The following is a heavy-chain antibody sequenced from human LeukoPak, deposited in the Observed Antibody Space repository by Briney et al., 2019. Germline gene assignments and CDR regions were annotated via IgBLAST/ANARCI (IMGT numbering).Heavy chain of an antibody. CDR3: ARGRGAVAGTWYYGMDV. CDR1: GGTFSSYG. D-gene: IGHD6-19*01. CDR2: IMPIFGTA. J-gene: IGHJ6*04. V-gene: IGHV1-69*01. Sequence: AVTVSCQASGGTFSSYGISWVRQAPGQGLEWLGGIMPIFGTAKYAQKFHGRVTITADDSTSTAYMELSSLRSEDTAVSYCARGRGAVAGTWYYGMDVWGKGTTVTVSS.